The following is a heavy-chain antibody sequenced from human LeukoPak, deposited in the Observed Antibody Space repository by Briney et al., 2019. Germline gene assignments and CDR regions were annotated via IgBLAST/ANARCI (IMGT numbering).Heavy chain of an antibody. CDR3: ARDRIQLWLRGDAFDI. J-gene: IGHJ3*02. Sequence: ASVKVSCKASGGTFSSYAISWVRQAPGQRLEWMGRIIPIFGTANYAQKFQGRVTITTDESTSTAYMELSSLRSEDTAVYYCARDRIQLWLRGDAFDIWGQGTMFTVSS. V-gene: IGHV1-69*05. CDR1: GGTFSSYA. CDR2: IIPIFGTA. D-gene: IGHD5-18*01.